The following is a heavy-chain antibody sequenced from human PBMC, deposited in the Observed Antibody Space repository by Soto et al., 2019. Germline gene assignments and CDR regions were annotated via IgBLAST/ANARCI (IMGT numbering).Heavy chain of an antibody. V-gene: IGHV3-74*01. Sequence: GGSLRLSCAASGFTFSSSWMHWFRQAPGKGLVWVSRINSGASNTNYADSVKGRFTISRDNAKNTLYLQMDSLTAEDTAVYYCARGPSGWFGYDYWGQGTLVTVSS. CDR3: ARGPSGWFGYDY. CDR2: INSGASNT. CDR1: GFTFSSSW. J-gene: IGHJ4*02. D-gene: IGHD6-19*01.